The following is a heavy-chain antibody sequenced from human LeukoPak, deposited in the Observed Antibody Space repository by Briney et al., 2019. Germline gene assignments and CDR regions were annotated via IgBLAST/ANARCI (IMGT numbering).Heavy chain of an antibody. CDR2: IYYSGST. D-gene: IGHD5-18*01. V-gene: IGHV4-61*08. CDR3: ARDGGIQLWYQRGAFDI. J-gene: IGHJ3*02. Sequence: PSETLSLTCAVSGGSISSGGYSWSWIRQPPGKGLEWIGYIYYSGSTNYNPSLKSRVTISVDTSKNQFSLKLSSVTAADTAVYYCARDGGIQLWYQRGAFDIWGQGTMVTVSS. CDR1: GGSISSGGYS.